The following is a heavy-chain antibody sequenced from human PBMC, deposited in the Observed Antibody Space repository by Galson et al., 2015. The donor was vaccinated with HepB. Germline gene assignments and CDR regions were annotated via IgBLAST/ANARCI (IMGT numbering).Heavy chain of an antibody. CDR2: IWYDGSNK. CDR3: ARDKSISGWYFDY. D-gene: IGHD6-19*01. CDR1: GFTFSSYG. J-gene: IGHJ4*02. V-gene: IGHV3-33*01. Sequence: SLRLSCAASGFTFSSYGMHWVRQAPGKGLEWVAVIWYDGSNKYYADSVKGRFTISRDNSKNTLYLQMNSLRAEDTAVYYCARDKSISGWYFDYWGQGTLVTVSS.